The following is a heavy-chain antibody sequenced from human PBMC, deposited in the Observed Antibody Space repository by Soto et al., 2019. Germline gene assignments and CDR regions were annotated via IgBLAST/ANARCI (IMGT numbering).Heavy chain of an antibody. Sequence: GASVKVSCKASGGTFSSYRINCVRQAPGQGLEWVGGIVPIYRTADYAQKFQGRVTITADESARTAYLEVRSLKSQDTAVYYCARDSGAKLSSSWGQGTLVTVSS. D-gene: IGHD6-13*01. J-gene: IGHJ4*02. CDR3: ARDSGAKLSSS. CDR1: GGTFSSYR. V-gene: IGHV1-69*13. CDR2: IVPIYRTA.